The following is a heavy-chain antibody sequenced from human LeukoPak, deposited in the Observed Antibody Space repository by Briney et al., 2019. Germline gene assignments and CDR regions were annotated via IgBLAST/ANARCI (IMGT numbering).Heavy chain of an antibody. J-gene: IGHJ4*02. D-gene: IGHD2-21*01. Sequence: PSETLSLTCIVSGGSISSGGHYWSWIRQHPEKGLEWIGYIYYSGSTYYNPSLKSRVTISVDTSKNQFSLKLNSVTAADTAVYYCASRSPPGETGYFDYWGQGTLVTVSS. V-gene: IGHV4-31*03. CDR3: ASRSPPGETGYFDY. CDR1: GGSISSGGHY. CDR2: IYYSGST.